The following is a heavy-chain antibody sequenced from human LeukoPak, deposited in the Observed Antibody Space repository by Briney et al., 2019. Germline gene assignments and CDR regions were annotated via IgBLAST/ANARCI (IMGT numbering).Heavy chain of an antibody. V-gene: IGHV4-39*02. Sequence: SETLSLTCTVSGGSISSSSYYWGWIRQPPGKGLEWIGSIYYSGSTYYNPSVQSRVTISVDTFRNRFSLKLKSVTAADAAVYYCARDIGWTKGPFDYWGQGTLVTVSS. CDR1: GGSISSSSYY. CDR2: IYYSGST. J-gene: IGHJ4*02. CDR3: ARDIGWTKGPFDY. D-gene: IGHD2-15*01.